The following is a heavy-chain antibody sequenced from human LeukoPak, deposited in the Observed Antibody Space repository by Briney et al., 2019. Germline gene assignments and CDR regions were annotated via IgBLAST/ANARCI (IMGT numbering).Heavy chain of an antibody. Sequence: GGSLRLSCAASGFTFTTYWMGWVRQAPGKGLEWVASIKQDGNEKYYVDSVKGRFTISRDNSKDTLYLQTNSLRAEDTAVYYCARDGIIRYFDWLLDITPRAEAFDIWGQGTMVTVSS. CDR1: GFTFTTYW. V-gene: IGHV3-7*01. CDR3: ARDGIIRYFDWLLDITPRAEAFDI. D-gene: IGHD3-9*01. CDR2: IKQDGNEK. J-gene: IGHJ3*02.